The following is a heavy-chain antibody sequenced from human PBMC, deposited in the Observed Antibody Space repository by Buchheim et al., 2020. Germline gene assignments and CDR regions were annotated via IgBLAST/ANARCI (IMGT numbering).Heavy chain of an antibody. J-gene: IGHJ6*02. V-gene: IGHV1-8*01. CDR1: GYTFTSYD. CDR3: ASRGVHSSSSPEDYYYGMDV. D-gene: IGHD6-6*01. CDR2: MNPNSGNT. Sequence: QVQLVQSGAEVKKPGASVKVSCKASGYTFTSYDINWVRQATGQGLEWMGWMNPNSGNTGYAQKFQGRVTLTRNPSISTAYMELRSLRSADTAVYYCASRGVHSSSSPEDYYYGMDVWGQGNT.